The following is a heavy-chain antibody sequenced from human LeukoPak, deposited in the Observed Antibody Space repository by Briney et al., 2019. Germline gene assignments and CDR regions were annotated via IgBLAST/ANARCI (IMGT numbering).Heavy chain of an antibody. Sequence: SETLSLTXAVSGYSISSGYYWGWVRQPPGKGLEWIGSIYHSGSTYYNPSLKSRVTISVDTSKNQFSLKLSSVTAADTAVYYSARHRESSGDAFDIWGQGTMVTVSS. CDR1: GYSISSGYY. J-gene: IGHJ3*02. V-gene: IGHV4-38-2*01. D-gene: IGHD3-22*01. CDR3: ARHRESSGDAFDI. CDR2: IYHSGST.